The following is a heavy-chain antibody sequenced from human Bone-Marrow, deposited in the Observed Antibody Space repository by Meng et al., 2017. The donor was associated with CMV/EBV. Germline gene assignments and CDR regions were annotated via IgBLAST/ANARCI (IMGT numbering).Heavy chain of an antibody. CDR3: ASTLGYYDYVWGSYWSS. Sequence: SVKVSCKASGSTFTGYYMHWVRQAPGQGLEWMGWINPNSGGTNYAQKFQGRVTMTRDTSISTAYMELSRLRSDDTAVYYCASTLGYYDYVWGSYWSSWGQGTLVTVSS. V-gene: IGHV1-2*02. CDR2: INPNSGGT. D-gene: IGHD3-16*01. J-gene: IGHJ1*01. CDR1: GSTFTGYY.